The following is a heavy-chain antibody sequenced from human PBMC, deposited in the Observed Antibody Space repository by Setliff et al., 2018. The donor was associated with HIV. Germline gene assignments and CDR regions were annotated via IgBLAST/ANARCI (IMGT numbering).Heavy chain of an antibody. J-gene: IGHJ4*02. D-gene: IGHD2-15*01. Sequence: LSLTCSVSGVSTSSPTYYWGWIRQPPGKGLEWIGYIFYTGSTYYNPSLKSRVTISADTSKNHFSLRLSYATAADTAVYYCAGLRPVVVYWGQGTLVTVSS. V-gene: IGHV4-39*02. CDR1: GVSTSSPTYY. CDR3: AGLRPVVVY. CDR2: IFYTGST.